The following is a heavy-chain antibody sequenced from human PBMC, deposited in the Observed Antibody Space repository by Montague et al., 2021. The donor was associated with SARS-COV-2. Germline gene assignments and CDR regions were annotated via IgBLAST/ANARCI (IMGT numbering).Heavy chain of an antibody. D-gene: IGHD5-12*01. V-gene: IGHV4-61*02. CDR1: GGSISSGSYY. CDR2: IYTSGST. Sequence: TLSLTCTVSGGSISSGSYYWSWIRQPAGQGLEWIGRIYTSGSTNYNPSLKSRVTISVDTSKNQFSLKLSSVTAADTAVYYCASLPWLRGAFDIWGQGTMVAVSS. J-gene: IGHJ3*02. CDR3: ASLPWLRGAFDI.